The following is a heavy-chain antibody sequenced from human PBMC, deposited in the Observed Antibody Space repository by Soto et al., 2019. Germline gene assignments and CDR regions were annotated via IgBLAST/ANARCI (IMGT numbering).Heavy chain of an antibody. J-gene: IGHJ1*01. D-gene: IGHD1-20*01. V-gene: IGHV1-18*01. Sequence: ASVKVSCKTSGYTFSTSCISWVRQAPGQGLEWVGWIRPDNGNRKSAQRLQGRVTLTTDTSASTAYMELRSLTSDDTAMYCCARDTESNRYNDWGQGTLVTVSS. CDR2: IRPDNGNR. CDR1: GYTFSTSC. CDR3: ARDTESNRYND.